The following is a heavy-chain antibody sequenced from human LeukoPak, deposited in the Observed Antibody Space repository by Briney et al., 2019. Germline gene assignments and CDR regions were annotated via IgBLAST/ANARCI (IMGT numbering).Heavy chain of an antibody. J-gene: IGHJ3*02. Sequence: SVKVSCKASGFTFTSSAVQWVRQARGQRLEWIGWIVVGSGNTNYAQKFQERVTITRDMSTSTAYMELCSLRSEDTAVYYCAAGFYDSSGYYLRGDAFDIWGQGTMVTVSS. CDR1: GFTFTSSA. CDR3: AAGFYDSSGYYLRGDAFDI. D-gene: IGHD3-22*01. V-gene: IGHV1-58*01. CDR2: IVVGSGNT.